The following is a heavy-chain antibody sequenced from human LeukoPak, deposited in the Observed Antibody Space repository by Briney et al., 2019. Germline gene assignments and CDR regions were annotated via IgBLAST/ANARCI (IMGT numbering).Heavy chain of an antibody. V-gene: IGHV3-15*01. CDR1: GFPYSNAW. CDR2: IKSKTDGGTT. Sequence: PGGSLPLPCAASGFPYSNAWMLWLGPAPGKGLEWVGRIKSKTDGGTTDYPAPVKGRFTISRDNSKNTLYLQMNSLKTEDTAVYYCTTEGGGVPPYYWGQGTLVTVSS. J-gene: IGHJ4*02. CDR3: TTEGGGVPPYY. D-gene: IGHD2-8*01.